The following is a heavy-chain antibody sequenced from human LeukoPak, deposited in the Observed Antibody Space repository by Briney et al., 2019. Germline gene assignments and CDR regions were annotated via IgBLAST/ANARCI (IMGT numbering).Heavy chain of an antibody. J-gene: IGHJ5*02. Sequence: PSETLSLTCGVYGGSFGGYFWNRIRQAPGEGLEWIGEINHSGHTNFNPTLKSRVTLSVDTSNQQISLKLTSVTAADTAVYYCARLNYFDSSGQKCFDPWGQGTLVTVSS. CDR1: GGSFGGYF. V-gene: IGHV4-34*01. D-gene: IGHD3-22*01. CDR2: INHSGHT. CDR3: ARLNYFDSSGQKCFDP.